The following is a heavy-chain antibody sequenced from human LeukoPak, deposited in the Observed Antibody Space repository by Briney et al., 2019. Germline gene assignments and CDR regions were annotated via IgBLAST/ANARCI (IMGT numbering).Heavy chain of an antibody. Sequence: MASETLSLTCTVSGYSISSGYYWGWIRQPPGEGLEWIGSIYHSGSTYYNPSLKSRVTISVDTSKNQFSLKLSSVTAADTAVYYCARIRYYALYGYFDYWGQGTLVTVSS. CDR2: IYHSGST. CDR3: ARIRYYALYGYFDY. CDR1: GYSISSGYY. J-gene: IGHJ4*02. V-gene: IGHV4-38-2*02. D-gene: IGHD2-2*01.